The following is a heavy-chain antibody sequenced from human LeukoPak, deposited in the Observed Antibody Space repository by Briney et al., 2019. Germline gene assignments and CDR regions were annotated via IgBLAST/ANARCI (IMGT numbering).Heavy chain of an antibody. CDR1: GGSISSYY. CDR2: IYYSGST. V-gene: IGHV4-59*08. CDR3: ARRGYYDSSGYYAH. Sequence: SETLSLTCTVSGGSISSYYWSWIRQPPGKGLEWIGYIYYSGSTNYSPSLKSRVTISVDTSKNQFSLKLSSVTAADTAVYYCARRGYYDSSGYYAHWGQGTLVTVSS. D-gene: IGHD3-22*01. J-gene: IGHJ4*02.